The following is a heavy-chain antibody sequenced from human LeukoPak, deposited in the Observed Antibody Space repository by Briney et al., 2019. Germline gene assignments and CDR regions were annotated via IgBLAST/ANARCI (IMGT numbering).Heavy chain of an antibody. J-gene: IGHJ4*02. CDR2: INPSGGST. Sequence: ASVKVSCKASGYTFTSYYMHWVRQAPGQGLEWMGIINPSGGSTSHAQKFQGKVTMTRDTSTSTVYMELSSLRSEDTAVYYCARTPYYYDSSGYYYFDYWGQGTLVTVSS. V-gene: IGHV1-46*01. D-gene: IGHD3-22*01. CDR1: GYTFTSYY. CDR3: ARTPYYYDSSGYYYFDY.